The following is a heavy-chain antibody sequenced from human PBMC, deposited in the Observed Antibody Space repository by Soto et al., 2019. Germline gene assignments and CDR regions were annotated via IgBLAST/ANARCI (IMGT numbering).Heavy chain of an antibody. J-gene: IGHJ4*02. Sequence: ASETLSLTCTVSGDSISSYYWSWIRQPPGKGLEWIGYIYYSGSTNYNPSLKSRVTISVDTSKNQFSLKLSSVTAADTAVYYCARRSSSWTEYYFDYWGQGTLVTVSS. CDR3: ARRSSSWTEYYFDY. V-gene: IGHV4-59*01. CDR1: GDSISSYY. CDR2: IYYSGST. D-gene: IGHD6-13*01.